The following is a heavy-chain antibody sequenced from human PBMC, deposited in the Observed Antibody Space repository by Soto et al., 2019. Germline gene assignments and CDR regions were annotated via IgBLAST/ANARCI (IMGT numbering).Heavy chain of an antibody. CDR1: GGSISSYY. J-gene: IGHJ6*02. CDR3: ARSGYGSGSYYHRLYYYYGMDV. CDR2: IYYSGST. D-gene: IGHD3-10*01. Sequence: SETLSLTCTVSGGSISSYYWSWIRQPPGKGLEWIGYIYYSGSTNYNPSLKSRVTISVDTSKNQFSLKLSSVTAADTAVYYCARSGYGSGSYYHRLYYYYGMDVWGQGTTVTVSS. V-gene: IGHV4-59*01.